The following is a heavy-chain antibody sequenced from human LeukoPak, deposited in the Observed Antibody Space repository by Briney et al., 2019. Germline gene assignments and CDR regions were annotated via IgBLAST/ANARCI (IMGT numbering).Heavy chain of an antibody. Sequence: SETLSLTCTVSGGSISSSSYYWGWIRQPPGKGLEWIGGVYYSGSTYYNPSLKSRVTISVDTSKNQFSLKLSSVTAADTAVYYCARVSCSSTTCPFDYWGQGTLVTVSS. CDR1: GGSISSSSYY. CDR3: ARVSCSSTTCPFDY. J-gene: IGHJ4*02. V-gene: IGHV4-39*01. CDR2: VYYSGST. D-gene: IGHD2-2*01.